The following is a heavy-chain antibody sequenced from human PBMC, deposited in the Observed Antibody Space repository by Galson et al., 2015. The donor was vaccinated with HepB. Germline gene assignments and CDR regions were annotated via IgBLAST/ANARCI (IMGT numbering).Heavy chain of an antibody. D-gene: IGHD5-18*01. CDR3: TRTDTAMVFGPYYFDY. CDR1: GFTFGDYA. J-gene: IGHJ4*02. CDR2: IRSKAYGGTT. Sequence: SLRLSCAASGFTFGDYAMSWFRQAPGKGLEWVGFIRSKAYGGTTEYAASVKGRFTISRDDSKSIAYLQMNSLKTEDTAVYYCTRTDTAMVFGPYYFDYWGQGTLVTVSS. V-gene: IGHV3-49*03.